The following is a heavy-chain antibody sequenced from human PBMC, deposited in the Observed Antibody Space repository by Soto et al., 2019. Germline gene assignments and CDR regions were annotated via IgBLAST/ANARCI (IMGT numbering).Heavy chain of an antibody. V-gene: IGHV5-51*01. CDR2: IYVDDSDT. J-gene: IGHJ6*02. D-gene: IGHD3-3*01. Sequence: GESLKISCQGSGYSFTNYWIGWVRQMPGKVLEWMGIIYVDDSDTRYSPSFQGQVLISADKSISTAYLQWGSLKASDTAIYYCARSSGHFLAYGMDVWGQGXTVTVSS. CDR3: ARSSGHFLAYGMDV. CDR1: GYSFTNYW.